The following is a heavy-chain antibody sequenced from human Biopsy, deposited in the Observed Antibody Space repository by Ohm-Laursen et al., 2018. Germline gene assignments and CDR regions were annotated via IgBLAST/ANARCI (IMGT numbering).Heavy chain of an antibody. CDR3: ARFDNGFDK. V-gene: IGHV1-8*01. J-gene: IGHJ4*02. CDR2: MNPDSGNT. CDR1: GYPFTFYE. Sequence: ASVKVSCKASGYPFTFYEINWVRQATGQGLEWLGWMNPDSGNTGSAQKFHDRVTMTMNTSINTAYLELSSLRSEDTAVYYCARFDNGFDKWGQGTLVTVSS. D-gene: IGHD2-8*01.